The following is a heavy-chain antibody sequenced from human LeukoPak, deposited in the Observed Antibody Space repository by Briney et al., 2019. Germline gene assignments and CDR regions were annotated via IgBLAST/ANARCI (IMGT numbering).Heavy chain of an antibody. CDR2: ISYDGSNK. D-gene: IGHD5-24*01. CDR3: AKGGRWLQLQAPFDY. Sequence: GGSLRLSCAASGFTFSSYGMHWVRQAPGKGLEWVAVISYDGSNKYYADSVKGRFTISRDNFKNTLYLQMNSLRAEDTAVYYCAKGGRWLQLQAPFDYWGQGTLVTVSS. CDR1: GFTFSSYG. V-gene: IGHV3-30*18. J-gene: IGHJ4*02.